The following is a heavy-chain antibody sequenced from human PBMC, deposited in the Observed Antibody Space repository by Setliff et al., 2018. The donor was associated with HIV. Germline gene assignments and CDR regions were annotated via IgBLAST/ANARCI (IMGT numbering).Heavy chain of an antibody. CDR1: GFTLRSYA. Sequence: PGGSLRLSCEASGFTLRSYAMYWVRQAPGKGLEWVAGISGAGATTYYADSVKGRFTISRDNAKNSLYLQMNSLRAEDTAVYYCATDIVATLDYWGQGTLVTVSS. J-gene: IGHJ4*02. D-gene: IGHD5-12*01. CDR3: ATDIVATLDY. V-gene: IGHV3-23*01. CDR2: ISGAGATT.